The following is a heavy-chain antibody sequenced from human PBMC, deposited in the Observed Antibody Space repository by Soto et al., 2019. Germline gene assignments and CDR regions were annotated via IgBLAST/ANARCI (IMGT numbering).Heavy chain of an antibody. D-gene: IGHD2-15*01. CDR1: AGSISGYY. J-gene: IGHJ4*02. CDR2: IYYSGST. CDR3: AAAPRY. Sequence: SESLSLPCPGSAGSISGYYGSWIRQTPEKGLEWIGYIYYSGSTNYNPSLKSRVTMLIDMSKNQFSLKLTSVSAADTAVYYCAAAPRYWGQGILVTSPQ. V-gene: IGHV4-59*01.